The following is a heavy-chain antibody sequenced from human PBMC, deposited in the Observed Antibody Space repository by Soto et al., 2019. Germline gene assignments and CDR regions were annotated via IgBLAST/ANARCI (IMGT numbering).Heavy chain of an antibody. D-gene: IGHD3-22*01. CDR3: ARAISDSGRGPNFPYYYDS. CDR2: IDPSDSQP. Sequence: GECLPSACKGSGYSFAGYSIAWVRQEPGKGLERMGRIDPSDSQPYYSPSFRGHVTISVTKSITSVFLQWSSLRASDTALYYCARAISDSGRGPNFPYYYDSWAHGTPVTGSS. CDR1: GYSFAGYS. V-gene: IGHV5-10-1*01. J-gene: IGHJ5*01.